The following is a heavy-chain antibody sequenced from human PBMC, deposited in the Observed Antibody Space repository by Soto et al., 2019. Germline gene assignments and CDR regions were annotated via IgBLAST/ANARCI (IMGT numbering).Heavy chain of an antibody. CDR1: GFTFSSYG. CDR2: ISYDGSNK. V-gene: IGHV3-30*18. D-gene: IGHD3-10*01. J-gene: IGHJ6*02. CDR3: AKGNRFRGASGMDV. Sequence: QVQLVESGGGVVQPGRSLRLSCAAFGFTFSSYGMHWVRQAPGKGLEWVAVISYDGSNKYYADSVKGRFTISRDNSKNTLYLQMNSLRAEDTAVYYCAKGNRFRGASGMDVWGQGTTVTVSS.